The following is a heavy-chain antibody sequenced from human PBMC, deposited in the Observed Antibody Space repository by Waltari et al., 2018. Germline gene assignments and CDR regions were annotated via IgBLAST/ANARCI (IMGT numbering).Heavy chain of an antibody. D-gene: IGHD5-12*01. CDR1: GSTVSNNY. CDR2: IYSGGGT. CDR3: GNIGAFDI. J-gene: IGHJ3*02. Sequence: EVQLVESGGGLIQPGGSQRISCAASGSTVSNNYITWVRQAPGKGLEWVSVIYSGGGTYYADSVRGRFTISRDKVKNTVYLQMNSLRAEDTAVYYCGNIGAFDIWGQGTMVTVSS. V-gene: IGHV3-53*01.